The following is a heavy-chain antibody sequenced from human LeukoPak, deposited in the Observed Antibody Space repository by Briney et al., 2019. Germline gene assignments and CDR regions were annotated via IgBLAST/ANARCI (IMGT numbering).Heavy chain of an antibody. CDR1: GLTVSSNY. J-gene: IGHJ4*02. CDR3: ARDCGSYYDSSGYYDY. V-gene: IGHV3-53*04. Sequence: GGSLRLSCAASGLTVSSNYMSWVRQAPGKGLEWGSVIYSGGSTYYADSVKGRFTISRHNSKNTLYLQMNSLRAEDTAVYYCARDCGSYYDSSGYYDYWGQGTLVTVSS. D-gene: IGHD3-22*01. CDR2: IYSGGST.